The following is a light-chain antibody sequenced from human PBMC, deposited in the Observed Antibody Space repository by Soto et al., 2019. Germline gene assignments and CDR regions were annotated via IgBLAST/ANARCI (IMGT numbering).Light chain of an antibody. V-gene: IGKV1-5*01. CDR2: DAS. CDR3: QQPNSSSLWT. Sequence: DIQMTQSPSTLSASVGDRVTITCRASQSISSWLAWYQQKPGKAPKLLIYDASSLESGVPSRFSGSGSGQAFTLTISSLQPDDFATYYCQQPNSSSLWTLGQGTKL. J-gene: IGKJ1*01. CDR1: QSISSW.